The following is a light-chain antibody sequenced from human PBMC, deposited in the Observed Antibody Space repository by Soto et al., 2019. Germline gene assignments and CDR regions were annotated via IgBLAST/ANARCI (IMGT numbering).Light chain of an antibody. CDR1: QDISNS. CDR3: QQFDHHPMYT. CDR2: DAS. Sequence: DIQMTQSPSSLSASVGDRVTITCQASQDISNSLNWYQQKPGKAPKLLIYDASTLETGVPSRFSGSGSGTDFTFTIRSLQPEDSATYYCQQFDHHPMYTFGQGTKLEIK. J-gene: IGKJ2*01. V-gene: IGKV1-33*01.